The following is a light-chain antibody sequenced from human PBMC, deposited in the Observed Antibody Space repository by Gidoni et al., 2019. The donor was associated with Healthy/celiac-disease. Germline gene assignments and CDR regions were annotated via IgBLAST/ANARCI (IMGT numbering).Light chain of an antibody. CDR1: QSLLHSNGYNY. Sequence: DIVMTQSPLSLPVTPGEPASISCRSSQSLLHSNGYNYLDWYLQKPGQSPQLLIYLGSNRAAGVPDRFSGSGSGTDFTLKISRVEAEDVGVYYCMQALQTPPTXGXGTKVEIK. V-gene: IGKV2-28*01. J-gene: IGKJ4*01. CDR2: LGS. CDR3: MQALQTPPT.